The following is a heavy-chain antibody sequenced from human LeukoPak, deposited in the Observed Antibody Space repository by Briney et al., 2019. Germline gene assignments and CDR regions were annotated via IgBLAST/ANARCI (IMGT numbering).Heavy chain of an antibody. V-gene: IGHV4-34*01. Sequence: SETLSLTCAVYGGSFSGYYWSRIRQPPGKGLEWIGEINHSGSTNYNPSLKSRVTISVDTSKNQFSLKLSSVTAADTAVYYCARGGGSVTTVTRTFDYWGQGTLVTVSS. CDR2: INHSGST. CDR1: GGSFSGYY. J-gene: IGHJ4*02. D-gene: IGHD4-17*01. CDR3: ARGGGSVTTVTRTFDY.